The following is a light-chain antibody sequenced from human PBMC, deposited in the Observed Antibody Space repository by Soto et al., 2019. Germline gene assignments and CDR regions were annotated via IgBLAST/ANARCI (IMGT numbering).Light chain of an antibody. CDR1: QTVARN. Sequence: EIMMTQSPATLSVSPGERATLSCRASQTVARNLAWYQQKPGQAPRLLIHGSSTRSTGVLDRFSGSGSGTEFTITISSLQSEDFAVYYCQQYHNWPPQYTFGQGTKLQIK. J-gene: IGKJ2*01. CDR2: GSS. CDR3: QQYHNWPPQYT. V-gene: IGKV3-15*01.